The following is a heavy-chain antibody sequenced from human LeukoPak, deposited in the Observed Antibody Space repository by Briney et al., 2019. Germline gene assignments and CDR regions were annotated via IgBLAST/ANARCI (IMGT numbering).Heavy chain of an antibody. CDR1: GFTFSSYG. J-gene: IGHJ4*02. CDR3: AKDFTSSGWWTDY. V-gene: IGHV3-30*18. CDR2: ISYDGSNK. Sequence: GRSLRLSCAASGFTFSSYGMHWVRQAPGKGLEWVAVISYDGSNKYYADSVKGRFTISRDNSKNTLYLQMNSLRAEDTAVYYCAKDFTSSGWWTDYCGQRTLVTVSS. D-gene: IGHD6-19*01.